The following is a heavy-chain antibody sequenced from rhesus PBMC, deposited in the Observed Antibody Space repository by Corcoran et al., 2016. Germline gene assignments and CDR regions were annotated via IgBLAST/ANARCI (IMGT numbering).Heavy chain of an antibody. D-gene: IGHD2-21*01. CDR2: IYGSDGNT. Sequence: QVQLQESGPGLVKPSETLSVTCAVSGDSISGNYWSWIRQAPGKGLEWIGYIYGSDGNTNYNPPLKTRVTLSVEPSQNHFSLRVTSVTAADTAVYFCARDHTGSFDSWGQGLLVTV. J-gene: IGHJ4*01. CDR3: ARDHTGSFDS. CDR1: GDSISGNY. V-gene: IGHV4-169*02.